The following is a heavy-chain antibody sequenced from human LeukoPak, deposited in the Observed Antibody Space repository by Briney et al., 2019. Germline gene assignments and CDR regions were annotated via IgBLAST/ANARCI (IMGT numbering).Heavy chain of an antibody. CDR2: ISSSSSYI. V-gene: IGHV3-21*01. J-gene: IGHJ3*02. Sequence: GGFLRLSCAASGFTFSSYSMNWVRQAPGKGLEWVSSISSSSSYIYYADSVKGRFTISRDNAKNSLYLQMNSLRAEDTAVYYCARAPFSRFLGDAFDIWGQGTMVTVSS. CDR3: ARAPFSRFLGDAFDI. D-gene: IGHD7-27*01. CDR1: GFTFSSYS.